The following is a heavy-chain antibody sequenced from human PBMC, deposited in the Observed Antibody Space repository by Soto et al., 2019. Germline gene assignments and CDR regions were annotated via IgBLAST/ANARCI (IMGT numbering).Heavy chain of an antibody. J-gene: IGHJ4*02. Sequence: QVQLQQWGAGLLKPSESLSLNCAVNGGSLSGSYWSWIRMPPGKGLEWIVEIKDGGSTNYSPSLRGRANLSSDTSNNQCSLRLNSVTAADTGVYYCARGQEGVVATHWDQGALVTVSS. V-gene: IGHV4-34*01. D-gene: IGHD5-12*01. CDR2: IKDGGST. CDR3: ARGQEGVVATH. CDR1: GGSLSGSY.